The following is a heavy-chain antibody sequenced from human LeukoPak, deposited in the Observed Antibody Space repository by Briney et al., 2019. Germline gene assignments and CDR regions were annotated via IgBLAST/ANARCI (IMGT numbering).Heavy chain of an antibody. CDR1: GGSFSGYY. CDR2: INHSGST. CDR3: AKAADYGDFPGDNWFDP. Sequence: PSETLSLTCAVYGGSFSGYYWSWIRQPPGKGLEWIGEINHSGSTNYNPSLKSRVTISVDTSKNQFSLNLFSVTAADTAVYYCAKAADYGDFPGDNWFDPWGQGTLVTVSS. V-gene: IGHV4-34*01. J-gene: IGHJ5*02. D-gene: IGHD4-17*01.